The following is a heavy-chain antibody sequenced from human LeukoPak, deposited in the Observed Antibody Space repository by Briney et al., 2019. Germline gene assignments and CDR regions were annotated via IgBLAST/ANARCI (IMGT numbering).Heavy chain of an antibody. CDR1: GGSISSGYY. D-gene: IGHD3-10*01. Sequence: SETLSLTCTVSGGSISSGYYWGWIRQPPGKGLEWIGSIYHSGSTYYNPSLKSRVTISVDTSKNQFSLKLSSVTAADTAVYYCARDWWYYGSGSYYREYYFDYWGQGTLVTVSS. CDR3: ARDWWYYGSGSYYREYYFDY. J-gene: IGHJ4*02. CDR2: IYHSGST. V-gene: IGHV4-38-2*02.